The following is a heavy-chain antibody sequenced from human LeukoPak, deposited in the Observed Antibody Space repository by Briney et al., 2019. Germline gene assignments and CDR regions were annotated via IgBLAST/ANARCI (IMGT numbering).Heavy chain of an antibody. CDR2: ISGSGRNA. CDR1: GFTFSNYP. V-gene: IGHV3-23*01. Sequence: GGSLRLSCAASGFTFSNYPMTWVRQAPGKGLEWVSGISGSGRNAYYADSVKGRFTISRDNSKNMLYLQMNGLRAEDTALYYCAKSSVGGGFYSLGYHYYRMDVWGQGTRSPSP. D-gene: IGHD2/OR15-2a*01. CDR3: AKSSVGGGFYSLGYHYYRMDV. J-gene: IGHJ6*02.